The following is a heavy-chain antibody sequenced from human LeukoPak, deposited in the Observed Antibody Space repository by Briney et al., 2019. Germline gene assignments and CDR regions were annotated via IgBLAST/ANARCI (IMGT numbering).Heavy chain of an antibody. Sequence: GRSLRLSCAVSGFTFSNYAMHWVRQAPGKGLEWVALISYDGTDKNYADSVKGRFTISRDGSKNTLYLQMNSLRAEDTAVYYCAKDPDGSSWGWFDPWGQGTLVTVSS. CDR3: AKDPDGSSWGWFDP. J-gene: IGHJ5*02. CDR1: GFTFSNYA. V-gene: IGHV3-30-3*01. CDR2: ISYDGTDK. D-gene: IGHD6-13*01.